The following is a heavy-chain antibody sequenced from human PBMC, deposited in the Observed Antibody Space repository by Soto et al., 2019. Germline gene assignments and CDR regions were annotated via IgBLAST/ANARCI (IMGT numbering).Heavy chain of an antibody. CDR1: GYTFTSDY. Sequence: QVQLVQSGAEVKKPGASVKVSCKASGYTFTSDYMHWVRQAPGQGLEWMGIINASGSTTYAQKFQGRVTMTRDTSTSTVYMQLSSLRSEDTAVYYCARVYCSGGSCYSIDYWGQGTLVTVSS. CDR2: INASGST. J-gene: IGHJ4*02. V-gene: IGHV1-46*03. CDR3: ARVYCSGGSCYSIDY. D-gene: IGHD2-15*01.